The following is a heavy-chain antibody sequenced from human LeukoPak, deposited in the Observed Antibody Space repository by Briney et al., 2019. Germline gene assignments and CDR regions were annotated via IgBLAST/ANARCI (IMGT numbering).Heavy chain of an antibody. CDR3: ARDNYDSSTPYYFDY. CDR2: ISSSGTTI. Sequence: GGSLRLSCAASGFTFTNYEMTWVRQAPGKGLEWVSYISSSGTTIYYADSVKGRFTISRDNAKNSLYLQMNSLRAEDTAVYYCARDNYDSSTPYYFDYWGQGALVTVSS. J-gene: IGHJ4*02. V-gene: IGHV3-48*03. D-gene: IGHD3-22*01. CDR1: GFTFTNYE.